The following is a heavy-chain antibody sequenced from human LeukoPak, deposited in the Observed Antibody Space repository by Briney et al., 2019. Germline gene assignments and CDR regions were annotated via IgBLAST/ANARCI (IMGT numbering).Heavy chain of an antibody. V-gene: IGHV3-23*01. J-gene: IGHJ5*02. CDR2: ISGSGGSR. D-gene: IGHD4-17*01. CDR3: AKDPIHTTVTNWFDP. Sequence: GGSLRLSCAASGFTFSSYGMSWVRQAPGKGLEWVSAISGSGGSRYYADSVKGRFTISRDNSKNTLYLQMNSLRAEDTAVYYCAKDPIHTTVTNWFDPWGQGALVTVSS. CDR1: GFTFSSYG.